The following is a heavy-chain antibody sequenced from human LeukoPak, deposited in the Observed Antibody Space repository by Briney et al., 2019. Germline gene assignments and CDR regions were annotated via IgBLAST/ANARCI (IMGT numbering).Heavy chain of an antibody. CDR3: TTDSGSYAPDAFDI. CDR2: IKSKTDGGTT. J-gene: IGHJ3*02. CDR1: GFTFSNAW. D-gene: IGHD1-26*01. V-gene: IGHV3-15*01. Sequence: GGSLRLSCAASGFTFSNAWMSLVRQAPGKGLEWVGRIKSKTDGGTTDYAAPVKGRFNISRDDSKNTLYLQMNSLKTEDTAVYYCTTDSGSYAPDAFDIWGQGTMVTVSS.